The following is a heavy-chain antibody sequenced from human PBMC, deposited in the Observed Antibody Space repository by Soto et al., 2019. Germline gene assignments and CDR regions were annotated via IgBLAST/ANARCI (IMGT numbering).Heavy chain of an antibody. Sequence: PVGSLRLSCAASGFTFSSYSMNWVRQAPGKGLEWVSYISSSSSTIYYADSVKGRFTISRDNAKNSLYLQMNSLRDEDTAVYYCARDDDSSSWPYYYYYGMDVWGQGTTVTVSS. CDR2: ISSSSSTI. CDR1: GFTFSSYS. D-gene: IGHD6-13*01. J-gene: IGHJ6*02. CDR3: ARDDDSSSWPYYYYYGMDV. V-gene: IGHV3-48*02.